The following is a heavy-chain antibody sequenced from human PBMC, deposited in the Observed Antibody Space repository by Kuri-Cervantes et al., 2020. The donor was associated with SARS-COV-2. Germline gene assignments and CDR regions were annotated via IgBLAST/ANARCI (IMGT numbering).Heavy chain of an antibody. J-gene: IGHJ4*02. V-gene: IGHV3-23*01. D-gene: IGHD4-23*01. CDR3: ARVDRTGGNAFVGY. CDR2: ISGSGGST. Sequence: GGSLRLSFAASGFTFSSYAMSWVRQAPGKGLEWVSAISGSGGSTYYADSVKGRFTISRDNSKNTLYLQMNSLRAEDTAVYYCARVDRTGGNAFVGYWGQGTLVTVSS. CDR1: GFTFSSYA.